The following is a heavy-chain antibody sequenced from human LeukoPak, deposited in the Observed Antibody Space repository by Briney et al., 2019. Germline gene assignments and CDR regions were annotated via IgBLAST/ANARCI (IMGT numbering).Heavy chain of an antibody. CDR1: GYTFTSYG. D-gene: IGHD6-13*01. V-gene: IGHV1-18*01. J-gene: IGHJ6*03. Sequence: GASVKVSCKASGYTFTSYGISWVRQAPGQGLEWMGWISAYNGNTNYAQKLQGRVTMTTDTSTSTAYMELRSLRSDDTAVYYCARVYPSSSWYYYYYYYMDVWGKGTTVTVSS. CDR3: ARVYPSSSWYYYYYYYMDV. CDR2: ISAYNGNT.